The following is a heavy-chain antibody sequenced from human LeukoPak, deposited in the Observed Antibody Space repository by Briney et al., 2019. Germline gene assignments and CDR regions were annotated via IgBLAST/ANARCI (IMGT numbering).Heavy chain of an antibody. CDR1: GFTFSSYW. CDR2: IKEDGSIQ. D-gene: IGHD6-19*01. CDR3: ARDVWTGVAVSDY. V-gene: IGHV3-7*01. J-gene: IGHJ4*02. Sequence: GGSLRLSCVASGFTFSSYWMSWVRQAPGKGLEWLANIKEDGSIQYYLDSVRGRFTISRDNAKTSVYLQLNSLRADDTAVYYCARDVWTGVAVSDYWGQGTLVTVSS.